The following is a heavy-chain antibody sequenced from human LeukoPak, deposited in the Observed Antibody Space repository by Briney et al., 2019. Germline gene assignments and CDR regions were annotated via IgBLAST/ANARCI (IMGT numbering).Heavy chain of an antibody. CDR1: GGSISSGDYY. V-gene: IGHV4-61*08. J-gene: IGHJ3*02. CDR2: IYYSGST. D-gene: IGHD1-26*01. CDR3: ASGSYGDDAFDI. Sequence: PSENLSLTCTVSGGSISSGDYYWSWIRQPPGKGLEWIGYIYYSGSTNYNPSLKSRVTISVDTSKYQFSLKLSSVTAADTAVYYCASGSYGDDAFDIWGQGTMVTVSS.